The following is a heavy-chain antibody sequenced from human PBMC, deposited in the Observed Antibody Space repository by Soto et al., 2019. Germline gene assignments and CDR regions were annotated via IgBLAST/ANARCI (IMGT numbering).Heavy chain of an antibody. CDR2: INAGNGNT. J-gene: IGHJ4*02. D-gene: IGHD3-22*01. CDR3: ARGSGYYYWDDY. CDR1: GYTFTSYA. V-gene: IGHV1-3*01. Sequence: ASVKVSCKASGYTFTSYAMHWVRQAPGQRLEWMGWINAGNGNTKYSQKFQGRVTITRDTSASTAYMELSSLRSEDTAVYYCARGSGYYYWDDYWGQGSLVTVSS.